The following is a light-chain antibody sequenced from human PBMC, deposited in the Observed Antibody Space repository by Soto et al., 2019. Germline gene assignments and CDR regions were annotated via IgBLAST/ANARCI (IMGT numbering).Light chain of an antibody. CDR3: CSIAGSPMWV. Sequence: QSVLTQPASVSGSLGQSITISCTGTSNDVGSYNHVSWYQQHPGKVPKVMIYEVNKRPSGVSNRFSGSKSGNTASLTISGLQAEDEADYYCCSIAGSPMWVLGGGTKLTVL. CDR1: SNDVGSYNH. V-gene: IGLV2-23*02. CDR2: EVN. J-gene: IGLJ3*02.